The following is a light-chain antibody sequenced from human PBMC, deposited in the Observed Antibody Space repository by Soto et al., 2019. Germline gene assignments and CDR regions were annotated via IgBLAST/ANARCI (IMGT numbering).Light chain of an antibody. CDR1: SSNIGAGYD. V-gene: IGLV1-40*01. J-gene: IGLJ1*01. Sequence: QSVLTQPPSVSGAPGQRVTLSCTGSSSNIGAGYDVHWYQQLPGTAPKLLIYGNSNRPSGVPDRFSGSKSGTSASLAITGLQAEDEAYYYCQSYDSSLSGRGYVFGTGTKLTVL. CDR2: GNS. CDR3: QSYDSSLSGRGYV.